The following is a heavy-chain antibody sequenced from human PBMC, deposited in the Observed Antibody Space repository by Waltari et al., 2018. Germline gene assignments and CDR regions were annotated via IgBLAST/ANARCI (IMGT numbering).Heavy chain of an antibody. V-gene: IGHV4-39*07. D-gene: IGHD6-13*01. Sequence: QLQLQESGPGLVKPSETLSLTCTVSGGSISSSSYYWGWIRQPPGKGLEWIGSIYYSGSTYYNPSLKSRVTISVDTSKNQFSLKLSSVTAADTAVYYCARIHGVPYSSSWYVDYWGQGTLVTVSS. CDR2: IYYSGST. CDR1: GGSISSSSYY. CDR3: ARIHGVPYSSSWYVDY. J-gene: IGHJ4*02.